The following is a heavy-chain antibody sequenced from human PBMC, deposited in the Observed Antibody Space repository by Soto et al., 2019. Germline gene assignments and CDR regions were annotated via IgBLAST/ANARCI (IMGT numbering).Heavy chain of an antibody. CDR1: GGTFSSYA. D-gene: IGHD2-15*01. CDR2: IIPIFGTT. V-gene: IGHV1-69*12. Sequence: QVQLVQSGAEVKKPGSSVKVSGKASGGTFSSYAISWVRQAPGQGLEWMGGIIPIFGTTNYAQKFQGRVTITADESTSTAYMELSSLRSEDTAVYYCARVVTVVKSFHYWYFDLWGRGTLVTVSS. CDR3: ARVVTVVKSFHYWYFDL. J-gene: IGHJ2*01.